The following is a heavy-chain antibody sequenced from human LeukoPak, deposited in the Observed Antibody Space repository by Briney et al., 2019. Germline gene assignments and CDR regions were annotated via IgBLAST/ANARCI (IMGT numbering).Heavy chain of an antibody. CDR2: IYYSGST. CDR3: ARQVYSGTHYFDY. V-gene: IGHV4-39*01. CDR1: GGSISSSSYY. J-gene: IGHJ4*02. D-gene: IGHD1-26*01. Sequence: SETLSLTCTVSGGSISSSSYYWVWIRQPPEKGLEWIGTIYYSGSTYYNPSLKSRVTISVDTSKNQFSLRLSSVTAADTAVYYCARQVYSGTHYFDYWGQGTLVTVSS.